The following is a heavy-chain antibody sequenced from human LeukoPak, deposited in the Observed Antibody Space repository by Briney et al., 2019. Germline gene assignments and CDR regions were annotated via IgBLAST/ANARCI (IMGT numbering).Heavy chain of an antibody. D-gene: IGHD3-3*01. CDR2: ISSSSSYT. V-gene: IGHV3-11*05. CDR1: GFTFSDYY. J-gene: IGHJ4*02. Sequence: GGSLRLSCAASGFTFSDYYMNWIRQAPGRGLEWVSHISSSSSYTNYADSVKGRFTISRDNSKNTLYLQMNSLRAEDTAVYYCAKDAWGVVPGYWGQGTLVTVSS. CDR3: AKDAWGVVPGY.